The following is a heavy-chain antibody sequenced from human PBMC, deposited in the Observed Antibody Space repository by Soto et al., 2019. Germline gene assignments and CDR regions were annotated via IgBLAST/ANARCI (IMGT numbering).Heavy chain of an antibody. D-gene: IGHD1-1*01. CDR3: AKDGSREPYYYYYMDV. CDR1: GFTFSSYA. J-gene: IGHJ6*03. CDR2: ISGSGGST. V-gene: IGHV3-23*01. Sequence: GGSLRLSCAASGFTFSSYAMSWVRQAPGKGLEWVSAISGSGGSTYYADSMKGRFTISRDNSKNTLYLQMNSLGAEDTAVYYCAKDGSREPYYYYYMDVWGKGTTVTVSS.